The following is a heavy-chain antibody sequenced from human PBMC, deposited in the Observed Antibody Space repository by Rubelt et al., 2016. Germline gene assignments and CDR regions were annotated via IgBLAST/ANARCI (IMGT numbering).Heavy chain of an antibody. CDR2: IKEDGREK. CDR3: AAKSRNLDH. D-gene: IGHD2-21*02. V-gene: IGHV3-7*05. J-gene: IGHJ4*02. CDR1: GFTFSDAY. Sequence: EVQLVESGGGLVKPGGSLRLSCAASGFTFSDAYMNWVRQAPGKGLEWVANIKEDGREKYYVDSAKGRFTISRDNSKYSLSLEMNSLRAEDTAVYFCAAKSRNLDHWGQGTLVTVSS.